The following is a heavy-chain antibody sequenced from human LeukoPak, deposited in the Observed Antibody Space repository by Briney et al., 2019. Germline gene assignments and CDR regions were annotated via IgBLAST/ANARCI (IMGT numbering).Heavy chain of an antibody. Sequence: PGRSLRLSCAASGSTIDDYAMHWVRQVPGKGLEWVSGISWNSGSIGYADSVKGRFTISRDNAKNSLYLQVNSLRVEDTALYYCAKTTYSSSWENWYFDLWGRGTLVTVSS. CDR2: ISWNSGSI. V-gene: IGHV3-9*01. CDR3: AKTTYSSSWENWYFDL. D-gene: IGHD6-13*01. CDR1: GSTIDDYA. J-gene: IGHJ2*01.